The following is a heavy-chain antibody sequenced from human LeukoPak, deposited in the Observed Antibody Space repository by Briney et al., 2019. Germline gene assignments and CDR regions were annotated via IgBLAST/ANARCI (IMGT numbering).Heavy chain of an antibody. CDR3: ARAVAKRHYYYYYYMDV. V-gene: IGHV1-8*01. Sequence: ASVKASCKASGYTFTSYDINWVRQATGQGLEWMGWMNPNSGNTGYAQKFQGRVTMTRNTSISTAYMELSSLRSEDTAVYYCARAVAKRHYYYYYYMDVWGKGTTVTVSS. CDR1: GYTFTSYD. D-gene: IGHD5-24*01. CDR2: MNPNSGNT. J-gene: IGHJ6*03.